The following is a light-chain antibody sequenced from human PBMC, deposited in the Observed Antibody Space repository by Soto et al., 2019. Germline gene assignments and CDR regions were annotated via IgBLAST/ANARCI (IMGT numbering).Light chain of an antibody. J-gene: IGKJ2*01. CDR3: KQYGSSPPYT. CDR2: GSS. V-gene: IGKV3-20*01. CDR1: QSVSNKY. Sequence: EVVLTQSPGTLSLSPGERATLSCRASQSVSNKYLAWYQQKPGQSPKLLIFGSSDRATSLPDRFSGSGSGADFTLTISSLERADFAVYYCKQYGSSPPYTFGQGTKREIK.